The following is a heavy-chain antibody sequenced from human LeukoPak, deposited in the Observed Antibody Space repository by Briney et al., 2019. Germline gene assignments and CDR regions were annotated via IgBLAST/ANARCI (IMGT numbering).Heavy chain of an antibody. J-gene: IGHJ6*03. D-gene: IGHD3-3*01. CDR2: IRQDGSEK. Sequence: GGSLRLSCAASGFTFSSYWMTWVRQAPGKGLEWVANIRQDGSEKYYVDSVKGRFTISRDNAKNSLYLQMNSLRAEDTAVYYCARDSYDFWSGYGYYYYYYYMDVWGKGTTVTVSS. V-gene: IGHV3-7*01. CDR1: GFTFSSYW. CDR3: ARDSYDFWSGYGYYYYYYYMDV.